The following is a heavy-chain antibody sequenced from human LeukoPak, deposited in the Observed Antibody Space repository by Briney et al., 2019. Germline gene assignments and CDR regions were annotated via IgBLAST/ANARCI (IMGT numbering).Heavy chain of an antibody. CDR3: ARAPNWRFDH. CDR1: GFSVSSIY. CDR2: IYSDGTT. Sequence: GGSLRLSCAASGFSVSSIYMNWVRQAPGKRLEWVSVIYSDGTTYYADSVKGRFTISRDDSKNTLYLHMNSLRAEDTAVYYCARAPNWRFDHWGQGTLVTVSS. V-gene: IGHV3-53*01. D-gene: IGHD1-1*01. J-gene: IGHJ4*02.